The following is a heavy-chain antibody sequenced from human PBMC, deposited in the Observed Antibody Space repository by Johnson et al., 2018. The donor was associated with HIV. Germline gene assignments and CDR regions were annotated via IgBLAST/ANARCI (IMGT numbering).Heavy chain of an antibody. CDR2: ISYDGSNK. CDR3: ARGDFWSGYPDAFDI. D-gene: IGHD3-3*01. V-gene: IGHV3-30-3*01. CDR1: GFIFSSYS. J-gene: IGHJ3*02. Sequence: QVQLVESGGGVVQPGRSLRLSCAASGFIFSSYSMHWVRQAPGRGLEWVAVISYDGSNKYFADSVKGRFTISRDNSKNTLYLQMNSLRAEDTAVYYCARGDFWSGYPDAFDIWGQGTMVTVSS.